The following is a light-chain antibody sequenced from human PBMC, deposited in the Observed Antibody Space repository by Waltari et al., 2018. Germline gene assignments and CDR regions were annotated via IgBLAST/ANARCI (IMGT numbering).Light chain of an antibody. J-gene: IGLJ2*01. V-gene: IGLV2-23*02. CDR3: CSYAGSSTFNVV. CDR2: EVS. Sequence: QSALTQPASVSGSPGPSITISCPGTSSDVGSYNLVSWYQQHPGKAPKLMIYEVSKRPSGVSNRFSGSKSGNTASLTISGLQAEDEADYYCCSYAGSSTFNVVFGGGTKLTVL. CDR1: SSDVGSYNL.